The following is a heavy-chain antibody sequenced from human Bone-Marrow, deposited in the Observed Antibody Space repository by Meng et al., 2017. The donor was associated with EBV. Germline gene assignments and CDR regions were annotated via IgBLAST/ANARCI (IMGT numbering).Heavy chain of an antibody. CDR2: IYYSGST. CDR3: ASIAAGSFDP. Sequence: LQPQESGPGLVKPSETLSLTCTVSGGSISSSSYYWGWIRQPPGKGLEWIGSIYYSGSTYYNPSLKSRVTISVDTSKNQFSLKLSSVTAADTAVYYCASIAAGSFDPWGQGTLVTVSS. D-gene: IGHD6-13*01. CDR1: GGSISSSSYY. J-gene: IGHJ5*02. V-gene: IGHV4-39*01.